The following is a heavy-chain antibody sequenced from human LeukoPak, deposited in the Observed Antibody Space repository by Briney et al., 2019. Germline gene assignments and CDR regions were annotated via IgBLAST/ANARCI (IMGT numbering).Heavy chain of an antibody. CDR2: IYTSGST. V-gene: IGHV4-61*02. CDR3: ARASRGMDV. Sequence: SQTLSLTCTVSGGSISSGSYYWSWIRQPAGKGLEWIGRIYTSGSTNYNPSLKSRVTISVGTSKNQFSLKLSSVTAADTAVYYCARASRGMDVWGQGTTVTVSS. CDR1: GGSISSGSYY. J-gene: IGHJ6*02.